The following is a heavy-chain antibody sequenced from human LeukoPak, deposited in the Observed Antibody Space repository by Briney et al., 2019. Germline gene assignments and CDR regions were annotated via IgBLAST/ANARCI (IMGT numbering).Heavy chain of an antibody. CDR1: GFTFSSYA. D-gene: IGHD3-10*01. V-gene: IGHV3-23*01. J-gene: IGHJ4*02. Sequence: GGSLRLSCAASGFTFSSYAISWVRLAPGKGLEWVSAISGSGGSTYYADSVKGRFTVSRDNSKNTLYLQMNSLRAEDTAVYYCAKGYYGSGTYPFDYWGQGTLVTVSS. CDR2: ISGSGGST. CDR3: AKGYYGSGTYPFDY.